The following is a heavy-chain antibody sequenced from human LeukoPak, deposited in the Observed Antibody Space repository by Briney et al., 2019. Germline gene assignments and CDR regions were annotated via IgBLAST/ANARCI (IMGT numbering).Heavy chain of an antibody. CDR3: ARGGQWLVPYYFDY. V-gene: IGHV3-30*04. Sequence: GGSLRLSCAASGFTFSSYAMHWVRQAPGKGLEWVAVISYDGSNKYYADSVKGRFTISRDNSKNTLYLQMNSLRAEDTAVYYCARGGQWLVPYYFDYWGQGTLVTVSS. D-gene: IGHD6-19*01. CDR2: ISYDGSNK. J-gene: IGHJ4*02. CDR1: GFTFSSYA.